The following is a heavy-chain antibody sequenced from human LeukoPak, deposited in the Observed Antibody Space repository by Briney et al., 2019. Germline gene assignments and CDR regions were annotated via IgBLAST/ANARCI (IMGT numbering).Heavy chain of an antibody. D-gene: IGHD2-15*01. CDR3: AKGRVVPAALLDY. CDR1: GFTFSGYA. J-gene: IGHJ4*02. CDR2: VSGSGDTT. V-gene: IGHV3-23*01. Sequence: GGSLRLSCAASGFTFSGYAMTWVRQVPGKGLEWVSSVSGSGDTTNYADSVKGRFTISRDNSKNTLFLQMNSLRADDTAVYYCAKGRVVPAALLDYWGQGTLVTVSS.